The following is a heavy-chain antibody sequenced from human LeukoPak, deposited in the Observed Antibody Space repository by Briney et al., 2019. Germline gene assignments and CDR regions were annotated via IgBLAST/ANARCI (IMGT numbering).Heavy chain of an antibody. Sequence: ASVKVSSKASGGTFSSYAISWVRQAPGQGLEWMGGIIPIFGTANYAQKFQGRVTITADKSTGTAYMELSSLRSEDTAVYYCARDGDSSSRFDYWGQGTLVTVSS. D-gene: IGHD6-6*01. CDR3: ARDGDSSSRFDY. CDR2: IIPIFGTA. CDR1: GGTFSSYA. V-gene: IGHV1-69*06. J-gene: IGHJ4*02.